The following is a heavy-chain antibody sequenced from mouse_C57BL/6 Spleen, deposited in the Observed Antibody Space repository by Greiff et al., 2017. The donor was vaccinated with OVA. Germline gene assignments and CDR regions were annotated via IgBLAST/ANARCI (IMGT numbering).Heavy chain of an antibody. CDR2: INYDGSST. CDR1: GFTFSDYY. CDR3: ARGGNYKDYAMDY. J-gene: IGHJ4*01. Sequence: DVMLVESEGGLVQPGSSMKLSCTASGFTFSDYYMAWVRQVPEKGLEWVANINYDGSSTYYLDSLKSRFIISRDNAKNILYLQMSSLKSEDTATYYCARGGNYKDYAMDYWGQGTSVTVSS. D-gene: IGHD2-1*01. V-gene: IGHV5-16*01.